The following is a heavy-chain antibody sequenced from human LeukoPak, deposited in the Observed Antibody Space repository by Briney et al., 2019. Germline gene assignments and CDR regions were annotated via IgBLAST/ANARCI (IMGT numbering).Heavy chain of an antibody. CDR1: GFTFINYA. Sequence: GRSLRLSCAASGFTFINYAIHWVRQAPGKGLEWVAVISYDGSNKYYADSVKGRFTISRDNSKNTLYLQMNSLRAEDTAVYYCARVSGYSSGWSRDSDYWGQGTLVTVSS. J-gene: IGHJ4*02. CDR3: ARVSGYSSGWSRDSDY. CDR2: ISYDGSNK. V-gene: IGHV3-30*04. D-gene: IGHD6-19*01.